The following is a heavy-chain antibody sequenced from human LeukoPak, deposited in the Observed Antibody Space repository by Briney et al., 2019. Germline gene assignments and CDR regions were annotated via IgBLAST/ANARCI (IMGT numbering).Heavy chain of an antibody. D-gene: IGHD3-3*01. V-gene: IGHV1-18*01. Sequence: RASVKVSCKASGYAFTSYGISWVRQAPGQGLEWMGWISAYNGNTNYAQKLQGRLTMTTDTSTSTAYMELRSLRSDDTAVYYCARDHVYDSTYGMDVWGQGTTVTVSS. J-gene: IGHJ6*02. CDR3: ARDHVYDSTYGMDV. CDR2: ISAYNGNT. CDR1: GYAFTSYG.